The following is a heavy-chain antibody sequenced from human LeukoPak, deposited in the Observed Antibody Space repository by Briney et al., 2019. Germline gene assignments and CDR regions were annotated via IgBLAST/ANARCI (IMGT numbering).Heavy chain of an antibody. CDR3: ARDSLYYGSGSYLGFDP. CDR2: ISGYNGNT. J-gene: IGHJ5*02. CDR1: GSSFTRSG. D-gene: IGHD3-10*01. Sequence: GASVKVSCKASGSSFTRSGISWVRQAPGQGLEWMGWISGYNGNTIYAEKLQGRVTMTTDTSTSTVYMELRSLRTVDTDESYYARDSLYYGSGSYLGFDPWGQGTLVTVSS. V-gene: IGHV1-18*01.